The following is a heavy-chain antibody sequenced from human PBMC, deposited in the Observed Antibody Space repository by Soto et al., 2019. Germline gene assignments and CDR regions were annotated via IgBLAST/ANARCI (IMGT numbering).Heavy chain of an antibody. CDR2: TYYSGST. CDR3: ARDLGYSSGLLC. V-gene: IGHV4-61*01. Sequence: QVQLQESGPGLVKPSETLSLTCTVSGGSVSSGSYYWSWIRQPPGKGLEWIGYTYYSGSTNYNPSLKSRVTISVDTSKNQFSLKLSSVTAADTAVYYCARDLGYSSGLLCWGQGTLVTVSS. J-gene: IGHJ4*02. CDR1: GGSVSSGSYY. D-gene: IGHD6-19*01.